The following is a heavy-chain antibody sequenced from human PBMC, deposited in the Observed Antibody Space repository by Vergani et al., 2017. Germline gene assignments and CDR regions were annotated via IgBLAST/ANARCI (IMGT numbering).Heavy chain of an antibody. Sequence: EVQLVESGGALVQPGGSLRLSCIGSGFIFSDYWMSWVRQGPGKGLEFVANIHLDGRAENYVDSVKGRFTISRDNAKNSVILQMNNLRAEDTAIYYCARDIPGGLSDFDYWGQGTLVTVSS. CDR3: ARDIPGGLSDFDY. V-gene: IGHV3-7*01. CDR2: IHLDGRAE. J-gene: IGHJ4*02. D-gene: IGHD2/OR15-2a*01. CDR1: GFIFSDYW.